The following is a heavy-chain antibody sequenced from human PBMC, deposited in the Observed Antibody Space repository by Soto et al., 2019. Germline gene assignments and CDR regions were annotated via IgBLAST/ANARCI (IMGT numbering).Heavy chain of an antibody. CDR2: IYSGGST. CDR1: GFTVSSNY. Sequence: EVQLVETGGGLIQPGGSLRLSCAASGFTVSSNYMSWVRQAPGKGLEWVSVIYSGGSTYYADSVKGRFTISRDNSKNTLYLQMNSLRAEDTAVYYCARDRYNWNDGYYGMDVWGQGTTVTVSS. D-gene: IGHD1-20*01. V-gene: IGHV3-53*02. CDR3: ARDRYNWNDGYYGMDV. J-gene: IGHJ6*02.